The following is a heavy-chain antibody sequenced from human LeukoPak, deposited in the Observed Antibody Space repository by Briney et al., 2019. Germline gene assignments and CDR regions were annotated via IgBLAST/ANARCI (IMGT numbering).Heavy chain of an antibody. CDR2: IVGDAGVT. CDR1: GFTFSSYA. D-gene: IGHD6-19*01. Sequence: GGSLRLSCATSGFTFSSYAMSWVRQAPGKGLEWVSTIVGDAGVTYYADPAKGRFTISRDNSKNTLFLQTNSLRAEDTAVYYCARDTPLTAYTSGWSRNSFDYWGQGSLVTVSS. CDR3: ARDTPLTAYTSGWSRNSFDY. J-gene: IGHJ4*02. V-gene: IGHV3-23*01.